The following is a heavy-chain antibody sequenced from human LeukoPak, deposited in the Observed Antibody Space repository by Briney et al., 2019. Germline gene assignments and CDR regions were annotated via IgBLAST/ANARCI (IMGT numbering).Heavy chain of an antibody. CDR1: GFTFSSYA. D-gene: IGHD6-13*01. CDR2: ISYDGSNK. CDR3: ARDGGSSWPYYYYGMDV. J-gene: IGHJ6*02. V-gene: IGHV3-30-3*01. Sequence: PGGSLRLSCAASGFTFSSYAMHWVRQAPGKGLEWVAVISYDGSNKYYADSVKGRFTISRDNSKNTLYLQMNSLRAEDTAVYYCARDGGSSWPYYYYGMDVWGQGTTVTVSS.